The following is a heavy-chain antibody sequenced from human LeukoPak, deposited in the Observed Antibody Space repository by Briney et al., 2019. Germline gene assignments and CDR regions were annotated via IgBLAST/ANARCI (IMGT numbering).Heavy chain of an antibody. J-gene: IGHJ3*02. CDR1: GYTLTELS. D-gene: IGHD6-13*01. CDR2: FDPEDGET. V-gene: IGHV1-24*01. CDR3: ATRTIEISSSWSWGAFDI. Sequence: ASVKVSCKVSGYTLTELSMHWVRQAPGKGLEWMGGFDPEDGETIYAQKFQGRVTMTEDTSTDTAYMELSSLRSEDTAVYYCATRTIEISSSWSWGAFDIWGQGTMVTVSS.